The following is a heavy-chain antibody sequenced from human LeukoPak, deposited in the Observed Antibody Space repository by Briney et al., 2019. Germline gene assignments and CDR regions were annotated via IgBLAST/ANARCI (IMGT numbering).Heavy chain of an antibody. D-gene: IGHD6-19*01. CDR3: AKVGSKVNGLTGYSSGWYVRSAGYYFDY. V-gene: IGHV3-23*01. CDR1: GFTFSSYA. CDR2: ISGSGGST. Sequence: HPGGSLRLSCAASGFTFSSYAMSWVRQAPGKGLEWVSAISGSGGSTYYADSVKGRFTISRDNSRNTLYLQMNSLRAEDTAVYYCAKVGSKVNGLTGYSSGWYVRSAGYYFDYWGQGTLVTVSS. J-gene: IGHJ4*02.